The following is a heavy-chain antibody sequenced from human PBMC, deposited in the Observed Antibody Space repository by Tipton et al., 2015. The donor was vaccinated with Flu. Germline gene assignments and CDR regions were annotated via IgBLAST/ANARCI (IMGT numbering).Heavy chain of an antibody. Sequence: SLRLSCAASGFDFSDFYMSWIRQAPGKRLEWVSYISDTSTTVDYADSVKGRFTISRDNAKSSLYLQMNGLRAEDTAVYYCARHYDSSGNYFDYWGQGILVTVSS. CDR3: ARHYDSSGNYFDY. V-gene: IGHV3-11*01. CDR2: ISDTSTTV. CDR1: GFDFSDFY. J-gene: IGHJ4*02. D-gene: IGHD3-22*01.